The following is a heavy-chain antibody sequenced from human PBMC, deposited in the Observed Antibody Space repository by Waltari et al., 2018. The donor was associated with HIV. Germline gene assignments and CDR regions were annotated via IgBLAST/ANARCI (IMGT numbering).Heavy chain of an antibody. Sequence: EVQLVESGGGLVQPGRSLRLSCTTSGFTFGDYAMSWVRQAPGKGLEWVGFIRSKAYGGTTEYAASVKGRFTISRDDSKSIAYLQMNSLKTEDTAVYYCTRGAVAGTLVNGDYWGQGTLVTVSS. CDR2: IRSKAYGGTT. J-gene: IGHJ4*02. V-gene: IGHV3-49*04. CDR1: GFTFGDYA. D-gene: IGHD6-19*01. CDR3: TRGAVAGTLVNGDY.